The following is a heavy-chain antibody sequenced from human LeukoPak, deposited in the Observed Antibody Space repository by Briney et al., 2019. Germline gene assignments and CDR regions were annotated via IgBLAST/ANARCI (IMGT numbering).Heavy chain of an antibody. J-gene: IGHJ4*02. CDR1: GFPFSSHW. V-gene: IGHV3-7*01. D-gene: IGHD3-16*01. Sequence: PGGPLRLSCAASGFPFSSHWLSWFRQSPGKGLEWVAHINQDGSEKYYVDSVKGRFTISRDNARNSQYLQMNSLRADDTAVYYCAREDSRGTFNLYDYWGQGTLVTVSS. CDR3: AREDSRGTFNLYDY. CDR2: INQDGSEK.